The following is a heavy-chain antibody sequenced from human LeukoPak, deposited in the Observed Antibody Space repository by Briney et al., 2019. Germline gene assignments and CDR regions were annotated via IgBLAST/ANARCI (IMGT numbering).Heavy chain of an antibody. V-gene: IGHV3-21*01. J-gene: IGHJ6*02. CDR3: ARVVPEDIVVVVAAPGNYYYGMDV. CDR1: GFTFSSYA. CDR2: ISSSSSYI. Sequence: GGSLRLSCAASGFTFSSYAVSWVRQAPGKGLEWVSSISSSSSYIYYADSVKGRFTISRDNAKNSLYLQMNSLRAEDTAVYYCARVVPEDIVVVVAAPGNYYYGMDVWGQGTTVTVSS. D-gene: IGHD2-15*01.